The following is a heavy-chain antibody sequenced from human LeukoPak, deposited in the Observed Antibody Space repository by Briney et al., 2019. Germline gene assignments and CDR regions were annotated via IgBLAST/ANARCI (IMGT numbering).Heavy chain of an antibody. J-gene: IGHJ4*02. CDR1: GYTFTSYA. V-gene: IGHV7-4-1*02. CDR2: INTNTGNP. Sequence: ASVKVSCKASGYTFTSYAMNWGRQSPGQGLEWTGWINTNTGNPTYAQGFTGRFVFSLDTSVSTAYLQISSLKAEDTAVYYCARGLSSGYYSGGFDYWGQGTLVTVSS. D-gene: IGHD3-22*01. CDR3: ARGLSSGYYSGGFDY.